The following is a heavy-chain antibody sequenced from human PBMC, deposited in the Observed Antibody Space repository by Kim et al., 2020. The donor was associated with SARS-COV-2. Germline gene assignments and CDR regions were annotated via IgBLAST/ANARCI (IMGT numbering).Heavy chain of an antibody. J-gene: IGHJ4*02. CDR3: VRGYVGGPFDN. Sequence: GGSLRLSCVASGFTFDDYGMIWVRQVPGKGLEWVSGINRNSGSTNYIDNVKGRFTISRDNAKNALYLQMESLRAEDMALYHVVRGYVGGPFDNSGQGTRFRVSS. D-gene: IGHD3-10*01. V-gene: IGHV3-20*01. CDR2: INRNSGST. CDR1: GFTFDDYG.